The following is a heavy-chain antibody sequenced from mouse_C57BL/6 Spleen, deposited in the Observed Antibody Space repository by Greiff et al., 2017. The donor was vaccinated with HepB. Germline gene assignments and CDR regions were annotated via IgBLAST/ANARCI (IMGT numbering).Heavy chain of an antibody. Sequence: VQLQQSGAELVKPGASVKLSCKASGYTFTSYWMHWVKQRPGQGLEWIGMIHPNSGSTNYNEKFKSKATLTVDKSSSTAYMQLSSLTSEDSAVYYCARGGNDGYFWYFDVWGTGTTVTVSS. J-gene: IGHJ1*03. CDR1: GYTFTSYW. D-gene: IGHD2-3*01. V-gene: IGHV1-64*01. CDR3: ARGGNDGYFWYFDV. CDR2: IHPNSGST.